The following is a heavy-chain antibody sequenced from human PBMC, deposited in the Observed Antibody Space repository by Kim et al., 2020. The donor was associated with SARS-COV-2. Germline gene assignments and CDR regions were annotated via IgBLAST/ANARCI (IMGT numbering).Heavy chain of an antibody. J-gene: IGHJ3*02. CDR1: GFTFSSYA. CDR2: ISGSGGST. Sequence: GGSLRLSCAASGFTFSSYAMSWVRQAPGKGLEWVSAISGSGGSTYYADSVKGRFTISRDNSKNTLYLQMNSLRAEDTAVYYCAKVDPYNGNDDYSAIPGPDDAFDIWGQGTMVTVSS. D-gene: IGHD1-1*01. V-gene: IGHV3-23*01. CDR3: AKVDPYNGNDDYSAIPGPDDAFDI.